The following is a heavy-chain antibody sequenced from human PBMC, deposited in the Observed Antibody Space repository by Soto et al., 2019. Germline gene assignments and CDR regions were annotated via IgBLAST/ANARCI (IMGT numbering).Heavy chain of an antibody. J-gene: IGHJ6*02. Sequence: PGGSLRLSCTASGFTFGDYAMSWFRQAPGKGLEWVGFIRSKAYGGTTEYAASVKGRFTISRDDSKSIAYLQMNSLKTEDTAVYYCTRDLDYCISTSCYYYYGMDVWGQGTTVTVSS. V-gene: IGHV3-49*03. CDR1: GFTFGDYA. D-gene: IGHD2-2*01. CDR2: IRSKAYGGTT. CDR3: TRDLDYCISTSCYYYYGMDV.